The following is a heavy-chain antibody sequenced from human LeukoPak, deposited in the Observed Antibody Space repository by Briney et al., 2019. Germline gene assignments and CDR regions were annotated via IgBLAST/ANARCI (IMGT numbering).Heavy chain of an antibody. Sequence: PGGSLRLSCAASGFTFSIYWMHWVRQAPGKGLVRVSRISSDGSNTIYADSVKGRFTISRDNAKNTLYLQMNSLRAEDTGAYYCARAKSGWFPPDYWGQGTLVTFSS. V-gene: IGHV3-74*01. CDR3: ARAKSGWFPPDY. CDR2: ISSDGSNT. J-gene: IGHJ4*02. D-gene: IGHD6-19*01. CDR1: GFTFSIYW.